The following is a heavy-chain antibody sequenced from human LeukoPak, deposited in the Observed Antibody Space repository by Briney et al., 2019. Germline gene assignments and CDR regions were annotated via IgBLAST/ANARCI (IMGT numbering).Heavy chain of an antibody. D-gene: IGHD7-27*01. CDR1: GFTFSSYA. CDR2: ISGSGGST. Sequence: PGGSLRLSCAASGFTFSSYAMSWVRQAPGKGLEWVSAISGSGGSTYYADSVKGRFTVCRDNSKNTLFLQMNSLRAEDTAVYYCAKDGGLWVSAHWGDSWGRGTLVTVSS. J-gene: IGHJ4*02. CDR3: AKDGGLWVSAHWGDS. V-gene: IGHV3-23*01.